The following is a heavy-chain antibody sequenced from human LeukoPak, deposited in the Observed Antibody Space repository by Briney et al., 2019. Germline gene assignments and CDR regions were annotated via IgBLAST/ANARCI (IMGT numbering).Heavy chain of an antibody. CDR1: GGSISSYY. V-gene: IGHV4-59*01. Sequence: SETLSLTCTVSGGSISSYYWSWIRQPPGRGLEWIGYIYYSGSTNYNPSLKSRVTISVDTSKNQFSLKLSSVTAADTAVYYCARTMVRGDAFDIWGQGTMVTVSS. J-gene: IGHJ3*02. CDR3: ARTMVRGDAFDI. D-gene: IGHD3-10*01. CDR2: IYYSGST.